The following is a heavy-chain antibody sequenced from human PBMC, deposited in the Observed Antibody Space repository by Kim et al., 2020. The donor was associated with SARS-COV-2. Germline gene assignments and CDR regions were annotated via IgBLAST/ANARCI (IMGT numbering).Heavy chain of an antibody. D-gene: IGHD3-10*01. CDR3: ARHLSGSGTFYDLAS. Sequence: SPSLKGRVTVSLDVSKNLFSLQLSSVTAADTAIYYCARHLSGSGTFYDLASWGQGALVTVSS. J-gene: IGHJ4*02. V-gene: IGHV4-59*08.